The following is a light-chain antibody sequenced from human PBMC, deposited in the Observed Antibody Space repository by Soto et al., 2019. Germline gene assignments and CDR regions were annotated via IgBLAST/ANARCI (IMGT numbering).Light chain of an antibody. CDR1: QSVDSSY. CDR2: GAS. CDR3: QQYGSSPRT. V-gene: IGKV3-20*01. Sequence: EIVLTQSPGTLSSSPGERATLSCRASQSVDSSYLAWYQQKPGQAPRLLLYGASSRATGIPDRFSGSGSGTDHTLTISRLEPEDFAVCYWQQYGSSPRTFGHGTKVEIK. J-gene: IGKJ1*01.